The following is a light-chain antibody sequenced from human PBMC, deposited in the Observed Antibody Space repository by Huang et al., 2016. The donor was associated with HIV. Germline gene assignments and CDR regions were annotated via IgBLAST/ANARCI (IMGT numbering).Light chain of an antibody. V-gene: IGKV1-33*01. CDR2: DTS. J-gene: IGKJ3*01. CDR3: QQHDNLPFT. CDR1: QDITNY. Sequence: DIQMPQSPSSLSASIVDRVTITCQASQDITNYLNWYQQKPGKAPKHLVYDTSNLETGVPSRFSVSGSGTDFTFTISSLQPEDIATYYCQQHDNLPFTFGPGTKVDIK.